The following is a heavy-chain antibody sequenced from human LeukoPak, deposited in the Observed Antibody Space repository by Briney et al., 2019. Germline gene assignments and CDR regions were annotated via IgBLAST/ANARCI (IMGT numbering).Heavy chain of an antibody. Sequence: PGGSLRLSCAASGFILSNHWMTWVRQAPGKGPEWVAVIWYDGSNKYYADSVKGRFTISRDNSKNTLYLQMNSLRAEDTAVYYCARFRTWGDKAFDYWGQGTLVTVSS. D-gene: IGHD2-21*02. CDR2: IWYDGSNK. CDR1: GFILSNHW. CDR3: ARFRTWGDKAFDY. V-gene: IGHV3-33*08. J-gene: IGHJ4*02.